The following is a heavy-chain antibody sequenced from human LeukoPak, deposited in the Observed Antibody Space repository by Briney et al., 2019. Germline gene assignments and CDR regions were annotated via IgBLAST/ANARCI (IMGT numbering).Heavy chain of an antibody. CDR3: ARATTNYYFDY. Sequence: SGPALVKPTQTLTLTCTFSGFSLSTTEVRVSWIRQPPGKALEWLARIDWDDDKFYSPSLRTRLTLSKDTSKNQVVLTMTNVDPVDTATYFCARATTNYYFDYWGQGTLVTVSS. CDR1: GFSLSTTEVR. V-gene: IGHV2-70*04. D-gene: IGHD4-11*01. J-gene: IGHJ4*02. CDR2: IDWDDDK.